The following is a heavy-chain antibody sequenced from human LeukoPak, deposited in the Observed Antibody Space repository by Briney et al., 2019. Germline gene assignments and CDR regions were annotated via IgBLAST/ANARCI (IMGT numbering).Heavy chain of an antibody. CDR2: ISYDGSNK. CDR1: GFTFSSYA. J-gene: IGHJ4*02. CDR3: AREPGEWELLADQGFDY. Sequence: GGSLRLSCAASGFTFSSYAMHWVRQAPGKGLEWVAVISYDGSNKYYADSVKGRFTISRDNSKNTLCLQMNSLRAEDTAVYYCAREPGEWELLADQGFDYWGQGTLVTVSS. V-gene: IGHV3-30*01. D-gene: IGHD1-26*01.